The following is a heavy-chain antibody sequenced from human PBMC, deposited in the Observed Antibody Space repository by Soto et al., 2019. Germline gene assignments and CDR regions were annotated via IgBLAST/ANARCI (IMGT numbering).Heavy chain of an antibody. CDR3: AKDRLTTVVTPYYFDY. CDR2: ISWNSGSI. V-gene: IGHV3-9*01. J-gene: IGHJ4*02. D-gene: IGHD4-17*01. CDR1: GFTFDDYA. Sequence: SGGSLRLSCAASGFTFDDYAMHWVRQAPGKGLEWVSGISWNSGSIGYADSVKGRFTISRDNAKNSLYLQMNSLRAEDTALYYCAKDRLTTVVTPYYFDYWGQGTLVTVSS.